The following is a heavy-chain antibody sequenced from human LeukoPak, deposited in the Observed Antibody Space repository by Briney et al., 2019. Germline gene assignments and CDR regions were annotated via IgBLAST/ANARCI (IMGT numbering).Heavy chain of an antibody. D-gene: IGHD4-23*01. Sequence: SSETLSLTCTVSGGSISSSSFYWGWIRQPPGKGLEWIGSIYYSGSTYYNPSLKSRVTTSVDTSKNQFSLKLSSVTAADTAVYYCASLYGGNSYYYYGMDVWGQGTTVTVSS. V-gene: IGHV4-39*01. CDR1: GGSISSSSFY. CDR3: ASLYGGNSYYYYGMDV. J-gene: IGHJ6*02. CDR2: IYYSGST.